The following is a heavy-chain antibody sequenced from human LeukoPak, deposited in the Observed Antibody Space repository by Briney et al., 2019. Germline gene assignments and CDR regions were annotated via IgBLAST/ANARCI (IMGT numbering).Heavy chain of an antibody. J-gene: IGHJ6*03. Sequence: SETLSLTCAVSGGSISSSNWWSWVRQPPGKGLEWIGEIYHSGSTNYNPSLKSRVTISVDTSKNQFSLKLSSVTAADTAVYYCARQGADSYYGSGSYYYYYYYYMDVWGKGTTVTISS. CDR1: GGSISSSNW. CDR2: IYHSGST. CDR3: ARQGADSYYGSGSYYYYYYYYMDV. V-gene: IGHV4-4*02. D-gene: IGHD3-10*01.